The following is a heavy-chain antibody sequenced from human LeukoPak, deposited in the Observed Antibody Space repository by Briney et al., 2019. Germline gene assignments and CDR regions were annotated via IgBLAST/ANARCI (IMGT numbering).Heavy chain of an antibody. J-gene: IGHJ4*02. Sequence: ASVKVSCEASGYTFTGYYMHWVRQAPGQGLEWMGWINPNTGGTNYAQKFQGRVTMTGDTSISTAYMELSRLRSDDTAVYYCARGGGYDTTTYNTYWGQGTLVTVSS. CDR1: GYTFTGYY. CDR2: INPNTGGT. V-gene: IGHV1-2*02. D-gene: IGHD2/OR15-2a*01. CDR3: ARGGGYDTTTYNTY.